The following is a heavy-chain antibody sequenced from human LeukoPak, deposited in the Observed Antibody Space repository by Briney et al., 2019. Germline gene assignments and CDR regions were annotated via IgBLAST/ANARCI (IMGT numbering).Heavy chain of an antibody. V-gene: IGHV3-23*01. Sequence: PGGSLRLSCAASGFTFSSYAMSWVRQAPGKGLKWVSAISGSGGSTHYAASVKGRFTISRDNSKNTLYLQMNSLRAEDTAVYYCAKGIKAAGEYFQHWGQGTLVTVSS. D-gene: IGHD6-13*01. CDR1: GFTFSSYA. CDR2: ISGSGGST. CDR3: AKGIKAAGEYFQH. J-gene: IGHJ1*01.